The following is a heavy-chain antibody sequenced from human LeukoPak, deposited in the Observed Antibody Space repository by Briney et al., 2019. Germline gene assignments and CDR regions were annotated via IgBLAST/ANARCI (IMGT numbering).Heavy chain of an antibody. CDR2: IYYSGST. D-gene: IGHD1-7*01. CDR3: ARHRTTGLRAFDI. V-gene: IGHV4-39*07. J-gene: IGHJ3*02. CDR1: GGSISSYY. Sequence: SETLSLTCTVSGGSISSYYWGWIRQPPGKGLEWIGSIYYSGSTYYNPSLKSRVTISVDTSKNQFSLKLSSVTAADTAVYYCARHRTTGLRAFDIWGQGTMVTVSS.